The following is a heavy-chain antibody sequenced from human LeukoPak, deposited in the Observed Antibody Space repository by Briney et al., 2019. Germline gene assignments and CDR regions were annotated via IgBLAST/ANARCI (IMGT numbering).Heavy chain of an antibody. V-gene: IGHV3-23*01. J-gene: IGHJ4*02. Sequence: GGSLRLSCAASGFTFSSYAMSWVRQAPGKGLEWVSAISGSGGNTYYADSVKGRFTISRDNSKNTLYLQMNSLRAEDTAVYYCARDRVGATTYIAYSRQRTLVT. CDR1: GFTFSSYA. CDR2: ISGSGGNT. D-gene: IGHD1-26*01. CDR3: ARDRVGATTYIAY.